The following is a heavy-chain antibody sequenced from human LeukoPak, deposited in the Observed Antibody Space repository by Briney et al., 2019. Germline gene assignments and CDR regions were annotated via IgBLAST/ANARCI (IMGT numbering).Heavy chain of an antibody. Sequence: SETLSLTCTVFGGSISSGVYYWSWIRQPPGKGLEWIGYIYYSGSTYYNPSLKSRVTISVDTSKNQFSLKLSSVTAADTAVYYCARDETVYSSGYQRWFRYFDYWGQGSLVTVSS. J-gene: IGHJ4*02. V-gene: IGHV4-30-4*01. CDR1: GGSISSGVYY. CDR3: ARDETVYSSGYQRWFRYFDY. D-gene: IGHD6-19*01. CDR2: IYYSGST.